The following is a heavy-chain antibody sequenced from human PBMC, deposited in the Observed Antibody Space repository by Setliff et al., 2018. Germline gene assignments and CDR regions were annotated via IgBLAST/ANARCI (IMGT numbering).Heavy chain of an antibody. Sequence: ASVKVSCKASGYTFRRFAMNWVRQAPGQGLEWMGWINTNTGNPTYAQGFTGRFVFSLDTSVSTTYLQISSLKFEDTAMYYCARASRFATIAWKVYYYMDVWGYGTTGTVSS. CDR1: GYTFRRFA. J-gene: IGHJ6*03. CDR3: ARASRFATIAWKVYYYMDV. CDR2: INTNTGNP. V-gene: IGHV7-4-1*02. D-gene: IGHD1-1*01.